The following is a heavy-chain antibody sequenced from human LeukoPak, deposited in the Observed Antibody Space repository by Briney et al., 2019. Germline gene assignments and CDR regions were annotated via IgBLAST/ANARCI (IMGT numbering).Heavy chain of an antibody. J-gene: IGHJ3*01. V-gene: IGHV3-74*01. CDR2: INSDGSST. CDR1: GFTFSSYW. CDR3: AKGGGRPLDDAFDV. Sequence: PGGSLRLSCAASGFTFSSYWMHWVRQAPGKGLVWVSRINSDGSSTNYADSVKGRFTISRDNSRNTLHLQMNSLRAEDTAVYYCAKGGGRPLDDAFDVWGQGTVVTVSS.